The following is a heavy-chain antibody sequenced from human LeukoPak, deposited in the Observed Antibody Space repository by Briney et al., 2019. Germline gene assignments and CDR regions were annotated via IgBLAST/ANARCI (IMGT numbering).Heavy chain of an antibody. J-gene: IGHJ5*02. Sequence: PSETLSLTCTVSGGSISSGGYYWSWIRQPPGKGLEWIGYIYHSGSTYYNPSLKSRVTISVDRSKNQFSLKLSSVTAADTAVYYCAREGTYCSSTRCLSWFDPWGQGTLVTVSS. CDR1: GGSISSGGYY. CDR2: IYHSGST. CDR3: AREGTYCSSTRCLSWFDP. D-gene: IGHD2-2*01. V-gene: IGHV4-30-2*01.